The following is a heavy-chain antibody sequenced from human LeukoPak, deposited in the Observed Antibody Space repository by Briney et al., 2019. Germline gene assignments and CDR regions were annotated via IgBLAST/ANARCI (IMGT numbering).Heavy chain of an antibody. D-gene: IGHD2-21*02. Sequence: SQTLSLTCAVSGGSISSGGYSWSWIRQPPGKGPEWIGYIYHSGSTYYNPSLKSRVTISVDRSKNQFSLKLSSVTAADTAVYYCAREVVTARIFDYWGQGTLVTVSS. J-gene: IGHJ4*02. V-gene: IGHV4-30-2*01. CDR3: AREVVTARIFDY. CDR2: IYHSGST. CDR1: GGSISSGGYS.